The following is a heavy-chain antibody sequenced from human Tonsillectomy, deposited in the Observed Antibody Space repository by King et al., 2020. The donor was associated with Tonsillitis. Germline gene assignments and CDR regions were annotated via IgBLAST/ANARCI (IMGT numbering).Heavy chain of an antibody. CDR3: ARGIPVGWGFLDY. J-gene: IGHJ4*02. Sequence: HVQLQQWGAGLLKPSETLSLTCAVYGGSFSGYYWSWIRQPPGKGLEWIGEINHSGSTNYNPSLKSRVTISVDTSKNQFSLKLSSVTAADTAVYYCARGIPVGWGFLDYWGQGTLVTVSS. D-gene: IGHD1-26*01. V-gene: IGHV4-34*01. CDR1: GGSFSGYY. CDR2: INHSGST.